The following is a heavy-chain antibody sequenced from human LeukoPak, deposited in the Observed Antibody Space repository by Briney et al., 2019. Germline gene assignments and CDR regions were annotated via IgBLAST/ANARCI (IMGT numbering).Heavy chain of an antibody. V-gene: IGHV1-3*01. Sequence: ASVKVSCKASGYTFTSYDINWVRQATGQGLEWMGWINAGNGNTKYSQKFQGRVTITRDTSESTAYMELSSLRSEDTAVYYCAREGNSGSYGGFDYWGQGTLVTVSS. CDR1: GYTFTSYD. J-gene: IGHJ4*02. CDR3: AREGNSGSYGGFDY. D-gene: IGHD1-26*01. CDR2: INAGNGNT.